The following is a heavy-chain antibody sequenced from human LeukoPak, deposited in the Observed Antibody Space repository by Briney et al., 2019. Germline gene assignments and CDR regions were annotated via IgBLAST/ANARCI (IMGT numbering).Heavy chain of an antibody. J-gene: IGHJ4*02. V-gene: IGHV3-74*01. D-gene: IGHD3-9*01. Sequence: GGSLRHSCVASGFTFRSSWMQWVRQAPGKGLLWVSRINSDGSSTSYADSVKGRFTISRDNAKNTLYLQMNSLRAEDTAVYYCAREGILTGYYISASDYWGQGTLVTVSS. CDR3: AREGILTGYYISASDY. CDR2: INSDGSST. CDR1: GFTFRSSW.